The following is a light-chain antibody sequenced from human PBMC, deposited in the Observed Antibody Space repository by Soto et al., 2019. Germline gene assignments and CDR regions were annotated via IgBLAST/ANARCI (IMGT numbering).Light chain of an antibody. CDR2: DAS. CDR1: QSVSGY. Sequence: EIVLTQSQASLSLSPGNRANVSCRASQSVSGYLAWYQQKPGQAPRLLIYDASNRATGIPARFSGSGSGTDVTLTITSLEPEDFAVYYCQQRSNWPSTFGGGTKVEI. J-gene: IGKJ4*01. CDR3: QQRSNWPST. V-gene: IGKV3-11*01.